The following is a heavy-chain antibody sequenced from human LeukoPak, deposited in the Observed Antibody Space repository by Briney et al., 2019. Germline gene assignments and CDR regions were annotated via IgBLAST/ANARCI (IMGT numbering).Heavy chain of an antibody. J-gene: IGHJ4*01. D-gene: IGHD6-13*01. V-gene: IGHV3-23*01. CDR3: AKTVGSPEYSRSSYSADY. CDR1: EFTFSSYA. Sequence: GGSLRLSCVASEFTFSSYAMSWVRQAPGKGLEWVSGITYSGGGTYYSDSVKGRFIISRDNSKNTLYLQMNTLRAEDTAVYYCAKTVGSPEYSRSSYSADYWGQGTLVTVSS. CDR2: ITYSGGGT.